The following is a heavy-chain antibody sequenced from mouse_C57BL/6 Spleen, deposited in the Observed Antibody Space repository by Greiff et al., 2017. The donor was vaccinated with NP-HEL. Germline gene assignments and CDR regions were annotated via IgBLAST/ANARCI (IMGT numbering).Heavy chain of an antibody. CDR3: ARGTTVSHGRYFDV. Sequence: EVQRVESGPGLVKPSQSLSLTCSVTGYSITSGYYWNWIRQFPGNKLEWMGYISYDGSNNYNPSLKNRISITRDTSKNQFFLKLNSVTTEDTATYYCARGTTVSHGRYFDVWGTGTTVTVSS. CDR2: ISYDGSN. CDR1: GYSITSGYY. D-gene: IGHD1-1*01. J-gene: IGHJ1*03. V-gene: IGHV3-6*01.